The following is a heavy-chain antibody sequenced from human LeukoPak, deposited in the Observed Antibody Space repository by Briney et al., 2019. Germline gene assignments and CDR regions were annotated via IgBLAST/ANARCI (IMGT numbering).Heavy chain of an antibody. CDR2: IYYSGST. Sequence: PSETLSLTCTVSGGSISSGGYYWSWIRQHPGKGLEWIGYIYYSGSTYYNPSLKSRVTTSVDTSKNQFSLKLSSVTAADTAVYYCARDSMVGDCGGDCYPHWGQGTLVTVSS. V-gene: IGHV4-31*03. CDR3: ARDSMVGDCGGDCYPH. J-gene: IGHJ4*02. D-gene: IGHD2-21*02. CDR1: GGSISSGGYY.